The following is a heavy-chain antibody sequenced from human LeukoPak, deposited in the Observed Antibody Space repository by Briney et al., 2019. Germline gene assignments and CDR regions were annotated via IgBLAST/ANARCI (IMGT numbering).Heavy chain of an antibody. CDR2: IYYSGST. Sequence: PSETLSLTCTVSGGSISSYYWSWIRQPPGKGLEWIGYIYYSGSTNYNPSLKSRVTISVDTSKNQFSLKLSSVTAADTAVYYCARLRIAVVAPLNQFSYGMDVWGQGTTVTVSS. CDR1: GGSISSYY. V-gene: IGHV4-59*08. J-gene: IGHJ6*02. D-gene: IGHD6-19*01. CDR3: ARLRIAVVAPLNQFSYGMDV.